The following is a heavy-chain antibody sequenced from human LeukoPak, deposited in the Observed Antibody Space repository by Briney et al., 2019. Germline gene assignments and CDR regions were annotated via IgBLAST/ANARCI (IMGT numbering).Heavy chain of an antibody. CDR2: ISAYNGNT. D-gene: IGHD2-2*01. Sequence: VASVKVSCKASGYTFTSYGISWVRRAPGQRLEWMGWISAYNGNTNYAQKLQGRVTMTTDTSTSTAYMELRSLRSDDTAVYYCARVLGSTSSPPNWFDPWGQGTLVTVSS. CDR3: ARVLGSTSSPPNWFDP. V-gene: IGHV1-18*01. CDR1: GYTFTSYG. J-gene: IGHJ5*02.